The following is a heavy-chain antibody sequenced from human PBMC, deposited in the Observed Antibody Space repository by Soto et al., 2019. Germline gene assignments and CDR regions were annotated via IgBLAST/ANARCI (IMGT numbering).Heavy chain of an antibody. CDR3: AKEGYTGSYQLLSFDY. J-gene: IGHJ4*02. V-gene: IGHV3-48*01. Sequence: GGSLRLSCAASGFTFRNYGMNWVRQAPGKGLEWVSYIGIGSSTTYYADSVKGRFTISRDNSKNTLYLQMNSLRAEDTAVYYCAKEGYTGSYQLLSFDYWGQGTLVTVSS. D-gene: IGHD2-2*01. CDR1: GFTFRNYG. CDR2: IGIGSSTT.